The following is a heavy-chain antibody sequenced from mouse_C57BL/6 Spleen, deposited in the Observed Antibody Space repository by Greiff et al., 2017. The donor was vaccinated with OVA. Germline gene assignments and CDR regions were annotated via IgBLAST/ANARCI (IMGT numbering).Heavy chain of an antibody. CDR2: INPNSGST. D-gene: IGHD2-1*01. CDR3: ARGEDGNGWFEY. V-gene: IGHV1-64*01. J-gene: IGHJ3*01. Sequence: QVQLQQSGPELVKPGASVKLSCKASGYTFTNYCMHWVKQSPGQGLEWIGIINPNSGSTIYNEKFKSKATLTVDKSSSTAYMELSSLTSEDSAVYYWARGEDGNGWFEYWGQGTMVTVSA. CDR1: GYTFTNYC.